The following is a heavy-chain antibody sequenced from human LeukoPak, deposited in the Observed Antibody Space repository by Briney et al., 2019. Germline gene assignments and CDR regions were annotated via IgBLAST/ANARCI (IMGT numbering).Heavy chain of an antibody. CDR2: ISDGGGTT. J-gene: IGHJ4*02. Sequence: PGGSLRLSCAASGFTFSSYAMHWVSQAPGKGLDWVAVISDGGGTTYYADCVKGRFPIYRDSSKNTVSLQMNSLRPEDTAVYYCARDKLRGAPDYLDHWGQGTLVTVSS. CDR3: ARDKLRGAPDYLDH. CDR1: GFTFSSYA. V-gene: IGHV3-30*04. D-gene: IGHD1-7*01.